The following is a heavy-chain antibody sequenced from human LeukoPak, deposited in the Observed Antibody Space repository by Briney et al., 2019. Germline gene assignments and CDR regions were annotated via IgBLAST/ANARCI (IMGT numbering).Heavy chain of an antibody. Sequence: PSETLSLTCTVSGGSISSSSYYWGWIRQPPGKGLEWIGSIYYSGSTYYNPSLESRVTISVDTSKNQFSLKLSSVTAADTAVYYCASIRIAAVGYWGQGTLVTVSS. D-gene: IGHD6-13*01. J-gene: IGHJ4*02. V-gene: IGHV4-39*01. CDR2: IYYSGST. CDR3: ASIRIAAVGY. CDR1: GGSISSSSYY.